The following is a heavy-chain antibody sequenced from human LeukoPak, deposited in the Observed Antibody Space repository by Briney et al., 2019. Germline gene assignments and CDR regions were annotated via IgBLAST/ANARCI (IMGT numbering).Heavy chain of an antibody. CDR2: ISSSSSYI. J-gene: IGHJ4*02. CDR3: ASTKVDIVATSDY. CDR1: GFTFSSYS. D-gene: IGHD5-12*01. Sequence: GGSPRLSCAASGFTFSSYSMNWVRQAPGKGLEWVSSISSSSSYIYYADSVKGRFTISRDNAKNSLYLQMNSLRAEDTAVYYCASTKVDIVATSDYWGQGTLVTVSS. V-gene: IGHV3-21*01.